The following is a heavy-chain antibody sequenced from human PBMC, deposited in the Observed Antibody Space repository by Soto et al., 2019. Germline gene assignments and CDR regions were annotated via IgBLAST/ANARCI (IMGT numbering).Heavy chain of an antibody. J-gene: IGHJ3*02. CDR1: GGTFSSYT. Sequence: GASVKVSCKASGGTFSSYTISWVRQAPGQGLEWMGRIIPILGIANYAQKFQGRVTITADKSTSTAYMELSSLRSEDTAMYYGASPSVGSPLAFDIWGQGTMVTVSS. CDR2: IIPILGIA. V-gene: IGHV1-69*02. CDR3: ASPSVGSPLAFDI. D-gene: IGHD1-26*01.